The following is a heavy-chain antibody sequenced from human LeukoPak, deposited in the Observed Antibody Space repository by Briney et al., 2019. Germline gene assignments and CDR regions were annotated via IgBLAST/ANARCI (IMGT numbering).Heavy chain of an antibody. CDR2: LNPNSGGT. V-gene: IGHV1-2*02. Sequence: GASVKVSCKASGYTFTGYYMHWVRQAPGQGLEWMGWLNPNSGGTNYAQKFQGRVTMTRDTSISTAYMELNRLISDDTAVYYCAREGPPACTGASCYSNFWGQGTLVTVSS. J-gene: IGHJ4*02. CDR1: GYTFTGYY. D-gene: IGHD2-8*02. CDR3: AREGPPACTGASCYSNF.